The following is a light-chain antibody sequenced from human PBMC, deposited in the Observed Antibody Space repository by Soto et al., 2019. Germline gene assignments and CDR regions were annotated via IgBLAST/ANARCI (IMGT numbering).Light chain of an antibody. V-gene: IGLV1-40*01. J-gene: IGLJ1*01. CDR1: SSNIGAGYD. CDR2: GNS. CDR3: QSYDSSLSGSGV. Sequence: QSVLTQPPSVSGAPGQRVTISCTGSSSNIGAGYDVHWYQQLPGTVPKLLIYGNSIRPSGVPDRFSGSKSGTSASLAITGLQAEDEADYYCQSYDSSLSGSGVFGTGTKVTVL.